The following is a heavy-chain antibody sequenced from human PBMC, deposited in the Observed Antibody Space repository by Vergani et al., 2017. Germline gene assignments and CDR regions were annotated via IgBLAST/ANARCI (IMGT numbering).Heavy chain of an antibody. CDR2: ISDSGSRS. J-gene: IGHJ3*02. V-gene: IGHV3-23*04. CDR1: GFTFSTYA. CDR3: VKASGSTGSGAFDI. Sequence: EVQLVESGGGLVQPGGSLRLSCAASGFTFSTYAMRWVRQAPGKGLVWVSAISDSGSRSYYADSAKGLFTISRDNSENTLFLQMKRLRVEDTAVYYCVKASGSTGSGAFDIWCQGTMVTVSS. D-gene: IGHD2-15*01.